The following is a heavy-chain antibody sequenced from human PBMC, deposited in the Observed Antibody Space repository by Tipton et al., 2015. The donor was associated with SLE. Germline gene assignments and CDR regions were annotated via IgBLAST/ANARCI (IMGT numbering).Heavy chain of an antibody. CDR3: AREGEIVVPLRAYYYLDV. CDR1: GGSISFGSYY. J-gene: IGHJ6*03. D-gene: IGHD2-2*01. Sequence: TLSLTCNVSGGSISFGSYYWSWIRQPAGKGLEWIGRIYTSGYTDYSPSLKSRVTISLDTSKNQFSLKLSSETAADTAMYYCAREGEIVVPLRAYYYLDVWGKGTTVTVSS. V-gene: IGHV4-61*02. CDR2: IYTSGYT.